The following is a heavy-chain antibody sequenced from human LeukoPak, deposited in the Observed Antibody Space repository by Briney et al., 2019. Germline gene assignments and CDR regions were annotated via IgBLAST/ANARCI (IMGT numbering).Heavy chain of an antibody. V-gene: IGHV3-23*01. CDR2: ISNNGGYT. CDR1: GFTFSNYA. CDR3: AKQLGYCSDGSCYFPY. D-gene: IGHD2-15*01. Sequence: GGSLRLSCAASGFTFSNYAMSWVRQAPGKGLEWVSAISNNGGYTYYADSVRGRFTISRDNSKSTLCLQMNSLRAEDTAVYYCAKQLGYCSDGSCYFPYWGQGTLVTVSS. J-gene: IGHJ4*02.